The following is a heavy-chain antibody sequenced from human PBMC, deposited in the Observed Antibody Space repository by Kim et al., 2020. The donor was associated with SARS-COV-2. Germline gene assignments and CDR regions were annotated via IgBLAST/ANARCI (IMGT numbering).Heavy chain of an antibody. V-gene: IGHV3-9*01. D-gene: IGHD1-26*01. J-gene: IGHJ5*02. CDR3: AKDSGDP. Sequence: NGGGKGYADSGQGRFTISRDNTKNSLYLQMNSLRAEDTALYYCAKDSGDPWGQGTLVTVSS. CDR2: NGGGK.